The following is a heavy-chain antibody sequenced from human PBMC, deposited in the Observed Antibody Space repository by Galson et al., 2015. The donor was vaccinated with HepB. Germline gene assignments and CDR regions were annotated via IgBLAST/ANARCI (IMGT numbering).Heavy chain of an antibody. J-gene: IGHJ6*02. Sequence: SLRLSCAASGFTFSDYYMSWIRQAPGKGLEWVSYISSSSSYTNYADSVKGRFTISRDNAKNSLYLQMNSLRAEDTAVYYCARETTAKNWGSYYYYGMDVWGQGTTVTVSS. CDR1: GFTFSDYY. CDR3: ARETTAKNWGSYYYYGMDV. CDR2: ISSSSSYT. D-gene: IGHD7-27*01. V-gene: IGHV3-11*06.